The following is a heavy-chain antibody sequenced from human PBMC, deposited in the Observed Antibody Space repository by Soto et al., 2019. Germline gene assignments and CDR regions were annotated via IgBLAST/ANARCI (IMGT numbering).Heavy chain of an antibody. D-gene: IGHD3-10*02. V-gene: IGHV4-30-2*01. Sequence: SETLSLTCAFSGGSISSGGYSWSWIRQPPGKGLEWIGYIYHSGSTYYNPSLKSRVTISVDRSKNQFSLKLSSVTAADTAVYYCARLRGSGSYSPEEHFDPWGQGTLVTVSS. CDR3: ARLRGSGSYSPEEHFDP. J-gene: IGHJ5*02. CDR1: GGSISSGGYS. CDR2: IYHSGST.